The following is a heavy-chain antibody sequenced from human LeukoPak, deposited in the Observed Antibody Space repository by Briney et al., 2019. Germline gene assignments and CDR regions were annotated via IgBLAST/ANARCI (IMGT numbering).Heavy chain of an antibody. Sequence: PGGSLRLSCAASGFTFTSYWIHWVRQAPGKGLVWVSRIKGDESSTNYADSVKGRFTISRDNAKNSLYLQMNSLRAEDTAVYYCARDAGWADAFDIWGQGTMVTVSS. CDR2: IKGDESST. CDR3: ARDAGWADAFDI. J-gene: IGHJ3*02. D-gene: IGHD6-19*01. CDR1: GFTFTSYW. V-gene: IGHV3-74*01.